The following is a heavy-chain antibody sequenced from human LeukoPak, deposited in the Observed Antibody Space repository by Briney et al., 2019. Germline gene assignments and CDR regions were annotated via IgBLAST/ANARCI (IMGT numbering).Heavy chain of an antibody. D-gene: IGHD3-9*01. CDR3: ARGGPYYDILTGSYYFDY. Sequence: SETLSLTCTVSGGSISNYDWSWMRQPAGKGLEWIGRIYTSGSTNYNPSLMSRVTMSEDTSKKQFSLKLSSVTAADTAVYYCARGGPYYDILTGSYYFDYWGQGTLVTVSS. V-gene: IGHV4-4*07. J-gene: IGHJ4*02. CDR1: GGSISNYD. CDR2: IYTSGST.